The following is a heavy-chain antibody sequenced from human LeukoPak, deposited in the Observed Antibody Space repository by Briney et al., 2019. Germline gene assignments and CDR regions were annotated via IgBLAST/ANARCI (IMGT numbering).Heavy chain of an antibody. CDR2: IYYSGST. V-gene: IGHV4-59*12. J-gene: IGHJ3*02. CDR1: GGSISSYY. Sequence: SETLSLTCTVSGGSISSYYWSWIRQPPGKGLEWIGYIYYSGSTNYNPSLKSRVTISVDTSKNQFSLQLNSVTPEDTAVYFCARKVTPVTGIGTFDIWGQGTLVTVSS. CDR3: ARKVTPVTGIGTFDI. D-gene: IGHD4-11*01.